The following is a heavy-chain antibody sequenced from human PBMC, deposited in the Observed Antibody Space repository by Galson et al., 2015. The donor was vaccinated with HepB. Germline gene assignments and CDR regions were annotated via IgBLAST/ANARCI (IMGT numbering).Heavy chain of an antibody. V-gene: IGHV4-34*01. CDR3: ARGPRITMVQGVIYAFDI. J-gene: IGHJ3*02. CDR2: INHSGGT. Sequence: PLSLTCAVYGGSFSGYYWSWIRQAPGKGLEWIGEINHSGGTNSNPTLKSRVTITVDTSKNQFSLKLSSVTAADAAVYYCARGPRITMVQGVIYAFDIWCQGTMVTLSS. CDR1: GGSFSGYY. D-gene: IGHD3-10*01.